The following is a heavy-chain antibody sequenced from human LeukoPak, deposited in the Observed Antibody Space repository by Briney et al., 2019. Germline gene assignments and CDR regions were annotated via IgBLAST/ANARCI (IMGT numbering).Heavy chain of an antibody. CDR1: GFTFSSYS. J-gene: IGHJ4*02. D-gene: IGHD4-11*01. CDR3: ARDLAQTYSNEFDY. Sequence: PGGSLRLSCAASGFTFSSYSMNWVRQAPGKGLEWVSSISSSSSYIYYADSVKGRFTISRDNAKNSLYLQMNSLRAEDTAVYYCARDLAQTYSNEFDYWGQGTLVTVSS. CDR2: ISSSSSYI. V-gene: IGHV3-21*01.